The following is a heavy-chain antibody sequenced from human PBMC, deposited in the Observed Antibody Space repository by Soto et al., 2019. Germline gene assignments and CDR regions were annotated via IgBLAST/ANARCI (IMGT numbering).Heavy chain of an antibody. CDR2: ISSSSSYI. D-gene: IGHD1-26*01. CDR3: ARGGSYSTTTCDY. V-gene: IGHV3-21*01. J-gene: IGHJ4*02. CDR1: GFTFSSYG. Sequence: VQLVESGGGVVQPGRSLRLSCAASGFTFSSYGMHWVRQAPGKGLEWVSSISSSSSYIYYADSVKGRFTISRDNAKNSLYLQMNSLRAEDTAVYYCARGGSYSTTTCDYWGQGTLVTVSS.